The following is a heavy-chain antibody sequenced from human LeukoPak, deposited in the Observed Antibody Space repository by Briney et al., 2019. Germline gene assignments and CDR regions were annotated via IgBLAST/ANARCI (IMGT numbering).Heavy chain of an antibody. D-gene: IGHD2/OR15-2a*01. CDR2: ISGSGDTI. J-gene: IGHJ4*02. V-gene: IGHV3-48*03. CDR3: ARERTTIVSGTTIGAY. CDR1: GFTFSSYE. Sequence: GGSLRLSCAASGFTFSSYEMNWVRQAPGKGLEWISYISGSGDTIYYADSVRGRFTISRDNAKNSLFLQMNSLTADDTAIYYCARERTTIVSGTTIGAYWGQGTLVTVSS.